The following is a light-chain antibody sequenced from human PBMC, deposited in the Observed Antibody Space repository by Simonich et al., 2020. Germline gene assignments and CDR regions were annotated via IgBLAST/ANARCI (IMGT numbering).Light chain of an antibody. J-gene: IGKJ2*01. CDR2: WAA. V-gene: IGKV4-1*01. CDR3: QQYYSTPMYT. CDR1: QSVLSSSNNKNY. Sequence: DIVMTQSPDSLAVSLGERATINCKSSQSVLSSSNNKNYLAWYQPKPGQPPKLLIYWAATRESGVPDRFSGSGSGTDFTLTISSLQAEDVAVYYCQQYYSTPMYTFGQGTKLEIK.